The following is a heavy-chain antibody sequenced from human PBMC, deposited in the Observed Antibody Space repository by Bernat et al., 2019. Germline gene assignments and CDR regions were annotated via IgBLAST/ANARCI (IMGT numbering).Heavy chain of an antibody. D-gene: IGHD1-7*01. CDR2: IIPIFGTA. V-gene: IGHV1-69*06. CDR3: ARNWNYDHYYYYGMDV. CDR1: GGTFSSYA. Sequence: QVQLVQSGTEVKKPGSSVKVSCKASGGTFSSYAISWVRQAPGQGLEWMGGIIPIFGTANYAQKFQGRVTITADKSTSTAYMELSSLRSEDTAVYYCARNWNYDHYYYYGMDVWGQGTTVTVSS. J-gene: IGHJ6*02.